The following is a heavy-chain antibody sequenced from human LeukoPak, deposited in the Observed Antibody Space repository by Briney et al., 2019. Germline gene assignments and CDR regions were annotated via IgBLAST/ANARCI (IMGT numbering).Heavy chain of an antibody. J-gene: IGHJ4*02. Sequence: SETLSLTRTVSGGSISSYYWSWIRQPPGKGLEWIGYIYYSGSTNYNPSLKSRVTISVDTSKNQFSLKLSSVTAAGTAVYYCAREYSSSWYDYWGQGTLVTVSS. V-gene: IGHV4-59*01. D-gene: IGHD6-13*01. CDR3: AREYSSSWYDY. CDR2: IYYSGST. CDR1: GGSISSYY.